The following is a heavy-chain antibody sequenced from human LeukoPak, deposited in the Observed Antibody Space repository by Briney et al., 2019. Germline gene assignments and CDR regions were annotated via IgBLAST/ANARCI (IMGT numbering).Heavy chain of an antibody. CDR1: GGSISSVAYY. CDR2: ILDSGST. D-gene: IGHD6-13*01. CDR3: ARLLSGAAGTPDY. J-gene: IGHJ4*02. V-gene: IGHV4-31*03. Sequence: TLSLTCTVSGGSISSVAYYWSWFRQHPGKGLEWIGYILDSGSTYYNPSLKSRVTISVDTSKMQFSLKLSSVTAADTAVYYCARLLSGAAGTPDYWGQGTLASVSA.